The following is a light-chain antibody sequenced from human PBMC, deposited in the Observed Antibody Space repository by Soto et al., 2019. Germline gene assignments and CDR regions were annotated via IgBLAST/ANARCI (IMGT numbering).Light chain of an antibody. V-gene: IGKV3-20*01. Sequence: EIVLTQSPGTLSLSPGEGDTLSCRASQSVSSNSLAWYQQKPGQAPRRLIYGASTRATGIPDRFSGSGSGTDFTLTINRLETEDVAVYYCQPYGSSPLTFGGGTKVEIK. J-gene: IGKJ4*01. CDR2: GAS. CDR1: QSVSSNS. CDR3: QPYGSSPLT.